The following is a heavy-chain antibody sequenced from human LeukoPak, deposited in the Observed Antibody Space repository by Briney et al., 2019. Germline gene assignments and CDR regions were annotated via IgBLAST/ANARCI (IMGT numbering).Heavy chain of an antibody. CDR1: GFTFRNYW. J-gene: IGHJ4*02. CDR2: VNGDEGSS. Sequence: SGGSLRLSCAASGFTFRNYWLHWVRQAPGKGLVWVSRVNGDEGSSSYADSVTGRFTISRDNANNTLYLQMNNLGVEDTAVYYCARVRGSCGGGSCHTFDTWGQGTLVTVSS. D-gene: IGHD2-15*01. CDR3: ARVRGSCGGGSCHTFDT. V-gene: IGHV3-74*01.